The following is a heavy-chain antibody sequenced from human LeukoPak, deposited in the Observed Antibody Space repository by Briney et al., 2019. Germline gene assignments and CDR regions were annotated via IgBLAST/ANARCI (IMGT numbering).Heavy chain of an antibody. J-gene: IGHJ4*02. CDR2: ISSSGSTI. CDR1: GFTFSSYE. V-gene: IGHV3-48*03. CDR3: ARDDYYGSGCYVRLHY. D-gene: IGHD3-10*01. Sequence: GGSLRLSCAASGFTFSSYEMNWVRQAPGKGLEWVSYISSSGSTIYYADSVKGRFTISRDNAKNSLYLQMNSLRAEDTAVYYCARDDYYGSGCYVRLHYWGQGTLVTVSS.